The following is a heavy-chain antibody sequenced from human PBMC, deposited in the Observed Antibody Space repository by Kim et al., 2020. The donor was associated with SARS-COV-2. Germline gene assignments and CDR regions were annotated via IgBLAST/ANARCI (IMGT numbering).Heavy chain of an antibody. V-gene: IGHV3-30*18. CDR3: AKDSYSSGWGY. D-gene: IGHD6-19*01. J-gene: IGHJ4*02. Sequence: GGSLRLSCAASGFTFSSYGMHWVRQAPGKGLEWVAVISYVGSNTYYADSVKGRFTISRDNSKNTLYLQMNSLRAEDTAVYYCAKDSYSSGWGYWGQGTLVTVSS. CDR2: ISYVGSNT. CDR1: GFTFSSYG.